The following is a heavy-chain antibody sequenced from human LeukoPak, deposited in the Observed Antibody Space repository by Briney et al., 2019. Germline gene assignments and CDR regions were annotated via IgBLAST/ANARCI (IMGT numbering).Heavy chain of an antibody. J-gene: IGHJ4*02. V-gene: IGHV3-30*03. CDR2: ISYDGSNK. CDR3: ARTFPYFDY. D-gene: IGHD3-16*01. Sequence: GGSLRLSCAASGFTFSSYGMHWVRQAPGKGLEWVAVISYDGSNKYYADSVKGRFTISRDNSKNTLYLQMNSLRAEDTAVYYCARTFPYFDYWGQGTLVTVSS. CDR1: GFTFSSYG.